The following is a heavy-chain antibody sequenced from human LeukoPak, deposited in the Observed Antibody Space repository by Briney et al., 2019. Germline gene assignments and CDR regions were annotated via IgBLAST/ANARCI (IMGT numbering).Heavy chain of an antibody. D-gene: IGHD3-22*01. CDR3: ARDRLTSSSFRHYYDTAGYQSDAFDL. Sequence: ASVKVSCNASGYGFTSYGFSWVWHAPGQGLEWMGWISAYSGTTDYPQKVQGRVTMTTDTSTTTAYMELRSLRSDDTAVYYCARDRLTSSSFRHYYDTAGYQSDAFDLWGQGTTVTVSS. CDR2: ISAYSGTT. CDR1: GYGFTSYG. V-gene: IGHV1-18*04. J-gene: IGHJ3*01.